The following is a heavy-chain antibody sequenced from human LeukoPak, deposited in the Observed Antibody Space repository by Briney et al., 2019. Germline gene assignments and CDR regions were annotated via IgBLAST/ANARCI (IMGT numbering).Heavy chain of an antibody. Sequence: QTGGSLRLSCAASGFTFSSYWMSWVRQAPGKGLEWVANIKQDGSEKYCVDSVKGRFTISRDNAKNSLYLQMNSLRAEDTAVYYCARDGSSWYPFSFDYWGQGTLVTVSS. CDR3: ARDGSSWYPFSFDY. CDR1: GFTFSSYW. CDR2: IKQDGSEK. J-gene: IGHJ4*02. D-gene: IGHD6-13*01. V-gene: IGHV3-7*01.